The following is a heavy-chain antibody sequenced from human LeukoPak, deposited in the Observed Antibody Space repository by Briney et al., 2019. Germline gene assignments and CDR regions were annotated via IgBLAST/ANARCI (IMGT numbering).Heavy chain of an antibody. CDR1: GGSISSSYYY. J-gene: IGHJ4*02. CDR2: IYSSGST. CDR3: ARQLYGSGSYYTYYFDY. D-gene: IGHD3-10*01. Sequence: MTSETLSLTCTVSGGSISSSYYYWGWIRQPPGKGLEWIGSIYSSGSTYYNPSLKSRVTISVDTSKNQFSLKLSSVTAADTAVYYCARQLYGSGSYYTYYFDYWGQGTLVTVSS. V-gene: IGHV4-39*01.